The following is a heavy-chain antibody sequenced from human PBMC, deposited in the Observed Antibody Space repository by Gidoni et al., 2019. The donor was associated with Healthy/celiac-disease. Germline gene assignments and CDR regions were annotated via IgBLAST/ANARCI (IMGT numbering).Heavy chain of an antibody. CDR2: IYYSGST. V-gene: IGHV4-39*07. CDR3: ARGATAWFDP. Sequence: QLQLQESGPGLVKPSETLSLTCTAPGGPISSSSYYWGWIRQPPGKGLEWIGSIYYSGSTYYNPSLKSRVTISVDTSKNQFSLKLSSVTAADTAVYYCARGATAWFDPWGQGTLVTVSS. J-gene: IGHJ5*02. CDR1: GGPISSSSYY. D-gene: IGHD1-26*01.